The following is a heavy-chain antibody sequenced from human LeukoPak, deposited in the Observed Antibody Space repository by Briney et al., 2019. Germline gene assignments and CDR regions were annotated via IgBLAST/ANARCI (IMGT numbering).Heavy chain of an antibody. Sequence: SETLSLTCTVSGGSISSYYWSWIRQTPGKGLEWIGEINHSGSTNYNPSLKSRVSISVDTSKNQFSLKLNSVTAADAAIYYCTSHYSSESYRYTGSFDYWGQGTLVTVSS. CDR3: TSHYSSESYRYTGSFDY. D-gene: IGHD3-16*02. J-gene: IGHJ4*02. CDR2: INHSGST. CDR1: GGSISSYY. V-gene: IGHV4-34*01.